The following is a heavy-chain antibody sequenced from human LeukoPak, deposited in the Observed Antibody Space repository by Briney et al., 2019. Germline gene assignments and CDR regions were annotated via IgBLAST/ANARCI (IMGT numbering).Heavy chain of an antibody. CDR3: ARPKGGAFDI. CDR2: IVHSGNT. J-gene: IGHJ3*02. Sequence: SETLSLTCTVSGYSISSGYYWGWIRQPPGEGLEWIASIVHSGNTYYKPTLKSRVTISVDTSKNQFSLKLSSVTAADTAVYYCARPKGGAFDIWGQGTMVTVSS. V-gene: IGHV4-38-2*02. CDR1: GYSISSGYY.